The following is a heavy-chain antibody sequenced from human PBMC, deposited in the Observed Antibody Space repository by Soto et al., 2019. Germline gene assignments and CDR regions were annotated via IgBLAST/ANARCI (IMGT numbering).Heavy chain of an antibody. Sequence: GGSLRLSCAASGFTFSSYGMHWVRQAPGKGLEWVAVISYDGSNKYYADSVKGRFTISRDNSKNTLYLQMNSLRAEDTAVYYCAKPPTEQSPTDYWGQGTLVTVSS. CDR2: ISYDGSNK. V-gene: IGHV3-30*18. CDR3: AKPPTEQSPTDY. D-gene: IGHD4-4*01. J-gene: IGHJ4*02. CDR1: GFTFSSYG.